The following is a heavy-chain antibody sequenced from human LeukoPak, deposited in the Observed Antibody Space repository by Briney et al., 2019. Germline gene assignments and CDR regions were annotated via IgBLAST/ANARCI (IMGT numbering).Heavy chain of an antibody. D-gene: IGHD6-13*01. Sequence: PGGSLRLSCAASGFTFSSYWMHWARQAPGKGLVWVSRINSDGSSTSYADSVKGRFTISRDNAKNTLYLQMNSLRAEDTAVYYCAREGRLVAGHDYWGQGTLVTVSS. CDR2: INSDGSST. V-gene: IGHV3-74*01. J-gene: IGHJ4*02. CDR3: AREGRLVAGHDY. CDR1: GFTFSSYW.